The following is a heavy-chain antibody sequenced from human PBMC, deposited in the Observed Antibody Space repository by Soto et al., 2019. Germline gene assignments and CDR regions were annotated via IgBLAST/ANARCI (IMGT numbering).Heavy chain of an antibody. CDR2: LSGSGGST. D-gene: IGHD3-16*01. CDR1: GFSFHTYA. J-gene: IGHJ4*02. CDR3: AKDLRDWGFFDY. V-gene: IGHV3-23*01. Sequence: ESGGGLVQPGGSLRLSCAASGFSFHTYAMGWVRQAPGKGLEWVSSLSGSGGSTNYADSVKGRFTISRDNSKDTLYLQMNNLRAEDTAMYYCAKDLRDWGFFDYWGLGTLVTVSS.